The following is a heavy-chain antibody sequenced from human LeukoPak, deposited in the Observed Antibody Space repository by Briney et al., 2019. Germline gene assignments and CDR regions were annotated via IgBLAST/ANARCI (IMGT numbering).Heavy chain of an antibody. D-gene: IGHD6-6*01. CDR1: GFTFSSHS. CDR2: ISSSSSYI. V-gene: IGHV3-21*01. J-gene: IGHJ4*02. Sequence: PGGSLRLSCAASGFTFSSHSMNWVRQAPGKGLEWVSSISSSSSYIYYADSVKGRFTISRDNAKNTLYLQMNSLRAEDTAVYYCARWPYSSSYYFDYWGQGTLVTVSS. CDR3: ARWPYSSSYYFDY.